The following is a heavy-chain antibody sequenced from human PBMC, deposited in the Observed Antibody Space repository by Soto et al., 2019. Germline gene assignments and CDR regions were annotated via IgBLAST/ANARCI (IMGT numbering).Heavy chain of an antibody. D-gene: IGHD6-19*01. J-gene: IGHJ4*02. CDR2: ISFDGNKQ. V-gene: IGHV3-30*18. Sequence: QVQLVESGGGVVQPGMSLRLSCAASGFDFSSSGMHWVRQIPGKGLEWVAIISFDGNKQYYSDSVKGRFTISKDNYQNTLFLQMKSLRAEDTAVYYCAKASGRTSGWDGLGWGALDYWGPGTLVTVSS. CDR3: AKASGRTSGWDGLGWGALDY. CDR1: GFDFSSSG.